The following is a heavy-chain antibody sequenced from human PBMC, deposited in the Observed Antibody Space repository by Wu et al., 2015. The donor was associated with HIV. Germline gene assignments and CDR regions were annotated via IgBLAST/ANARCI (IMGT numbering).Heavy chain of an antibody. J-gene: IGHJ6*03. Sequence: QVQLVQSGAEVKKPGASVKVSCKASGYTFTGYYMHWVRQAPGQGLEWMGWINPNSGGTNYAQKFQGRVTMTRDTSISTAYMELSRLRSDDTAVYYCAREGLSAAAGNYYYYYMDVWGKGTNGHRLL. D-gene: IGHD6-13*01. V-gene: IGHV1-2*02. CDR3: AREGLSAAAGNYYYYYMDV. CDR2: INPNSGGT. CDR1: GYTFTGYY.